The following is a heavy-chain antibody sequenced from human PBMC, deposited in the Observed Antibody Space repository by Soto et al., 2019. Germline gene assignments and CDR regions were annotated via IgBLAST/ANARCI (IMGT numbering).Heavy chain of an antibody. CDR2: IYQSVAT. CDR1: GGSVSSGSYY. CDR3: ARLHEALDY. D-gene: IGHD5-18*01. Sequence: QVQLQESGPGLVKPSETLSLTCTVSGGSVSSGSYYWSWIRQPPGKGLEWIGYIYQSVATNYNPSLKCRVTVSVDTSKHQFSLNLSSVTAADTAVYYCARLHEALDYWAQGTLVTVSS. V-gene: IGHV4-61*01. J-gene: IGHJ4*02.